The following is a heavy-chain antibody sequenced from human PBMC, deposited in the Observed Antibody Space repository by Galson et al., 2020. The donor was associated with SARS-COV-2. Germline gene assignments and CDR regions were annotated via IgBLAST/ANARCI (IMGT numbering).Heavy chain of an antibody. Sequence: SETMSPPCIVSGGSISSGRYYWSWIRQPAGKGLEWIGRIYTSGSTNYNPTLESRVTISVDMSKNQFSLKVSSVTAADTAVYYCARGVYSYGSENWLDPWGQGTLVTVSS. CDR2: IYTSGST. CDR3: ARGVYSYGSENWLDP. J-gene: IGHJ5*02. CDR1: GGSISSGRYY. V-gene: IGHV4-61*02. D-gene: IGHD5-18*01.